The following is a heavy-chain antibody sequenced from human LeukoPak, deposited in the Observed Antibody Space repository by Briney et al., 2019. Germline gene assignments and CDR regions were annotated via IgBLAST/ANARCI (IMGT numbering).Heavy chain of an antibody. CDR2: IYYSGST. CDR3: ARRPRGDVYGMDV. Sequence: SQTLSLTCTVSGGSISSGGYYWSWIRQHPGKGLEWIGYIYYSGSTYYNPSLKSRVTISVDTSKNQFSLKLSSVTAADTAVYYCARRPRGDVYGMDVWGQGTTVTVSS. J-gene: IGHJ6*02. D-gene: IGHD3-10*01. V-gene: IGHV4-31*03. CDR1: GGSISSGGYY.